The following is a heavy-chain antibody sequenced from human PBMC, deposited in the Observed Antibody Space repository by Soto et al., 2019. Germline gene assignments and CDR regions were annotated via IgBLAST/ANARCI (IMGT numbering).Heavy chain of an antibody. Sequence: QITLKESGPTLVNPTQTLTLTCTFSGFSLSTSGVGVGWIRQPPGKALEWLALIYWDDDKRYSPSLKSRLTITKDTSKNQVVLTMTNMEPVDTATYYCAHTGSSYYDFCSGYLGGYYFDYWGQGTLVTVSS. CDR2: IYWDDDK. J-gene: IGHJ4*02. CDR3: AHTGSSYYDFCSGYLGGYYFDY. CDR1: GFSLSTSGVG. V-gene: IGHV2-5*02. D-gene: IGHD3-3*01.